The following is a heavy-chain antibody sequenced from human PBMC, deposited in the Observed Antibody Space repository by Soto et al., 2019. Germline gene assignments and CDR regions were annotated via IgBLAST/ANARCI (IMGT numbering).Heavy chain of an antibody. CDR1: GGSFSGYY. V-gene: IGHV4-34*01. J-gene: IGHJ3*01. CDR2: VNHSGST. Sequence: QVQLQQWGAGLLKPSETLSLTCAVYGGSFSGYYWSWIRQPPGKGVEWIGEVNHSGSTTYNSSLKRRGTRAVDTASNPFSLRMTSATAACTAVYFCAGTGPTYGFAVWDQGTLVIVSS. CDR3: AGTGPTYGFAV. D-gene: IGHD2-8*02.